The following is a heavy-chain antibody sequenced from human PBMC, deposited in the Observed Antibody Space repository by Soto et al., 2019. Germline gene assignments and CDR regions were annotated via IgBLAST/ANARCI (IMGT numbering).Heavy chain of an antibody. D-gene: IGHD3-22*01. CDR1: GFTFSSYS. Sequence: PGGSLRLSCAASGFTFSSYSMNWVRQAPGKGLEWVSYISSSSSTIYYADSVKGRFTISRDNAKNSLYLQMNSLRDEDTAVYYCARGVTMIVVDYYGMDVWGQGTTVTVSS. J-gene: IGHJ6*02. CDR2: ISSSSSTI. V-gene: IGHV3-48*02. CDR3: ARGVTMIVVDYYGMDV.